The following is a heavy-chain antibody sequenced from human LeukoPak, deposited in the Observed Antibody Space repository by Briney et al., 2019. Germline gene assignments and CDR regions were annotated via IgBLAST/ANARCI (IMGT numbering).Heavy chain of an antibody. D-gene: IGHD3-22*01. CDR3: VRNGDYYRLDY. CDR1: GFIFSNYW. Sequence: GGSLRLSCTASGFIFSNYWMTWVRQAPGKGLEWVANIRGDGNEKQFEDSVKGRFTISRDNAKDSVFLQMNNLRAEDTAVFYCVRNGDYYRLDYWGQGTLVTVSS. CDR2: IRGDGNEK. V-gene: IGHV3-7*01. J-gene: IGHJ4*02.